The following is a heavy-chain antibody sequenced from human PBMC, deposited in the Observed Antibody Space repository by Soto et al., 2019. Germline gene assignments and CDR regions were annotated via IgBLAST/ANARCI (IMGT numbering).Heavy chain of an antibody. CDR3: AHRTTVTRIVH. CDR2: IYGNNDE. J-gene: IGHJ4*02. Sequence: QITLKESGPTLVKSTQTLTLTCTFSGFSLTTNEVVVGWIRQPPGKGLEWLGFIYGNNDERYSPSLKSRLAITKDSSNNQVVLTMANMDPADTATYYCAHRTTVTRIVHWGQGLLVSVSS. V-gene: IGHV2-5*01. CDR1: GFSLTTNEVV. D-gene: IGHD4-17*01.